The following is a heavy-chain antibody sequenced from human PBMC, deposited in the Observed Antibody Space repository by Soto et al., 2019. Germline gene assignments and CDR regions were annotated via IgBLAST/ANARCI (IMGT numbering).Heavy chain of an antibody. CDR3: TTDAAVAFFLRMDV. J-gene: IGHJ6*02. D-gene: IGHD6-19*01. CDR1: GFTFSNAW. Sequence: GGSLRLSCAASGFTFSNAWMNWVRQAPGKGLEWVGRIKSKTDGGTTDYAAPVKGRFTISRDDSKNTLYLQMNSLKTEDTAVYYCTTDAAVAFFLRMDVWGQGTTVTVSS. V-gene: IGHV3-15*07. CDR2: IKSKTDGGTT.